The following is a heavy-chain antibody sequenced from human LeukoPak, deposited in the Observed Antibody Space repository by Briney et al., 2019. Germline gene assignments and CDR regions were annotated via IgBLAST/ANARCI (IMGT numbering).Heavy chain of an antibody. J-gene: IGHJ4*02. CDR3: ARGPYSSSWSPTWSDY. CDR1: GYTLTELS. CDR2: FDPEDGET. D-gene: IGHD6-13*01. V-gene: IGHV1-24*01. Sequence: ASVKVSCKVSGYTLTELSMHWVRQAPGKGLEWMGGFDPEDGETIYAQKFQGRVTMTEDTSTDTAYMDLSSLRSEDTAVYYCARGPYSSSWSPTWSDYWGQGTLVTVSS.